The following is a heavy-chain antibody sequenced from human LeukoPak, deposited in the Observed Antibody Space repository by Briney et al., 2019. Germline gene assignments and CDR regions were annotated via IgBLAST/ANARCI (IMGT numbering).Heavy chain of an antibody. J-gene: IGHJ4*02. CDR3: ARYYYGDYSDYYFDY. Sequence: SETLSLTCTVSGGSISSYYWSWIRQPPGKGLEWIGYIYYSGSTNYNPSLKSRVTISVDTSENQFSLKLSSVTAADTAVYYCARYYYGDYSDYYFDYWGPGTLVTVSS. V-gene: IGHV4-59*01. CDR2: IYYSGST. D-gene: IGHD4-17*01. CDR1: GGSISSYY.